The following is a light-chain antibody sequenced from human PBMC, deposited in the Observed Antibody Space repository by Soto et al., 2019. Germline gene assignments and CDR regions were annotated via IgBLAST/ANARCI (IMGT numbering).Light chain of an antibody. CDR2: GAS. J-gene: IGKJ5*01. V-gene: IGKV3-15*01. CDR3: KQYKEWPPFT. CDR1: QYVSNK. Sequence: IMMTQSPATLSVTPGETATLSCRASQYVSNKVAWYQQKPGQAPSLLILGASTRATGVPARFSGSGSGTEFTLSISSLQSEDFAVYYCKQYKEWPPFTFGQGTRLEI.